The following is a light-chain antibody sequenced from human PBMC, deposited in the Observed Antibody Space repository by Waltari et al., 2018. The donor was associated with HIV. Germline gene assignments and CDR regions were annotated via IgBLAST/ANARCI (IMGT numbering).Light chain of an antibody. CDR3: QTWGTGIVV. V-gene: IGLV4-69*01. CDR1: SGHSSYV. CDR2: LNSDGSH. J-gene: IGLJ2*01. Sequence: QLVLTQSPSASASLGASFKLTCTLSSGHSSYVLAWHQQQPKKGPRYLMKLNSDGSHFKGDGIPDRFSGSSAGAERYLTISSLQSEDEADYYCQTWGTGIVVFGGGTKLTVL.